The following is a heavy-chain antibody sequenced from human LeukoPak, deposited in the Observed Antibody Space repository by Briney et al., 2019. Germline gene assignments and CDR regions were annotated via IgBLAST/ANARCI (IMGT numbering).Heavy chain of an antibody. J-gene: IGHJ4*02. V-gene: IGHV3-30*02. CDR1: GFTFSSYG. CDR3: AKDTESSAWYGTFDY. D-gene: IGHD6-19*01. Sequence: GGSLRLSCAASGFTFSSYGMHWVRQAPGKGLEWVAFIRYDGSNKYYADSVKGRFTISRDNSKNSLYLQMNSLRTEDTALYYCAKDTESSAWYGTFDYWGQGTLVTVSS. CDR2: IRYDGSNK.